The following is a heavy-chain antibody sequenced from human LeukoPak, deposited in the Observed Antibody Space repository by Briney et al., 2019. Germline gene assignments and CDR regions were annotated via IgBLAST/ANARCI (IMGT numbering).Heavy chain of an antibody. D-gene: IGHD2-2*01. CDR3: AKDHCSSTSCPLDYYYMDV. J-gene: IGHJ6*03. CDR2: IRYDGSNK. Sequence: PGRSLRLSCAASGFTFSSYAMHWVRQAPGKGLEWVAFIRYDGSNKYYADSVKGRFTISRDNSKNTLYLQMNSLRAEDTAVYYCAKDHCSSTSCPLDYYYMDVWGKGTTVTVSS. CDR1: GFTFSSYA. V-gene: IGHV3-30*02.